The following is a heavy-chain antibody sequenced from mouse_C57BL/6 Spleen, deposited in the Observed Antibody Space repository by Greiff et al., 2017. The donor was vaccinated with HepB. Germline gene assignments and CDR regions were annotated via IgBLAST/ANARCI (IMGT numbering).Heavy chain of an antibody. CDR1: GFTFSSYA. J-gene: IGHJ1*03. Sequence: EVQVVESGGGLVKPGGSLKLSCAASGFTFSSYAMSWVRQTPEKRLEWVATISDGGSYTYYPDNVKGRFTISRDNAKNNLYLQMSHLKSEDTAMYYCAREITTAVATGPYWYFDVWGTGTTVTVSS. V-gene: IGHV5-4*01. CDR2: ISDGGSYT. CDR3: AREITTAVATGPYWYFDV. D-gene: IGHD1-1*01.